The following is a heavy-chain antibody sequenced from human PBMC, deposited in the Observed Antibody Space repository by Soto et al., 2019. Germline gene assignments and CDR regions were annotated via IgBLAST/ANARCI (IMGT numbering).Heavy chain of an antibody. J-gene: IGHJ5*02. D-gene: IGHD4-17*01. Sequence: TSETLSLTCTVSGGSISSNTYYWGWIRQPPGKGLEWIGNFYYSGSSYYNPSLKSRVTISVDTSKNQFSLKLSSVTAADTAVYYCASMSPVTSIETWGQGTLVTVSS. V-gene: IGHV4-39*01. CDR2: FYYSGSS. CDR1: GGSISSNTYY. CDR3: ASMSPVTSIET.